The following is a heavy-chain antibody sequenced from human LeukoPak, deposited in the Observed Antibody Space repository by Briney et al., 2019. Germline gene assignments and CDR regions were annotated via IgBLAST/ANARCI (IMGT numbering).Heavy chain of an antibody. J-gene: IGHJ4*02. CDR2: VYYSAST. D-gene: IGHD1-26*01. V-gene: IGHV4-59*08. Sequence: SETLSLTCTGSVGSIGSYYWRWIRQPPGKGLEWVGYVYYSASTNYNPSLKSLDTISVDTSDNQSSLELSSVTAADTAIYYCARRYSGWPYYFDYWGKGTLVTASS. CDR3: ARRYSGWPYYFDY. CDR1: VGSIGSYY.